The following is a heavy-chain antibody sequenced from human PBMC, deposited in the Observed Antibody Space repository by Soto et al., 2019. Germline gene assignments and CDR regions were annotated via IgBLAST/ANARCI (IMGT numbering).Heavy chain of an antibody. CDR2: MNPTSGNT. D-gene: IGHD3-22*01. CDR3: ARGQDYYDSFYYVY. J-gene: IGHJ4*02. CDR1: GYTFTSYD. Sequence: KVSCKASGYTFTSYDINWARQAAGQGLEWMGWMNPTSGNTGYAQKFQGRVTMTRNTSISTAYMELSSLRSEDTAVYYCARGQDYYDSFYYVYWGQGTLVTVSS. V-gene: IGHV1-8*01.